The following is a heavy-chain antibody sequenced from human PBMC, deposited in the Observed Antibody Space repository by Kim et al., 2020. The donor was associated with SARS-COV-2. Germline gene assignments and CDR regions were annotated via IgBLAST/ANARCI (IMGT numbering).Heavy chain of an antibody. V-gene: IGHV3-33*06. CDR3: AKDPGDSSGYSPYYFDY. CDR2: IWYDGSNK. J-gene: IGHJ4*02. D-gene: IGHD3-22*01. CDR1: GFTFSSYG. Sequence: GGSLRLSCAASGFTFSSYGMHWVRQAPGKGLEWVAVIWYDGSNKYYADSVKGRFTISRDNSKNTLYLQMNSLRAEDTAVYYCAKDPGDSSGYSPYYFDYWGQGTLVTVSS.